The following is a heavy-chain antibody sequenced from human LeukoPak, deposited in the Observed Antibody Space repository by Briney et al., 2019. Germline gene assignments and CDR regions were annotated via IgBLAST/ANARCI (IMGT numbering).Heavy chain of an antibody. V-gene: IGHV4-59*01. CDR1: GGSISSYY. D-gene: IGHD3-10*01. J-gene: IGHJ3*02. CDR2: IYYGGST. Sequence: SETLSLTCTVSGGSISSYYWSWIRQPPGKGLEWIGYIYYGGSTNYNPSLKSRVTISVDTSKNQFSLKLSSVTAADTAVYYCARNGSDNITMVRGVDPKGAFDIWGQGTMVTVSS. CDR3: ARNGSDNITMVRGVDPKGAFDI.